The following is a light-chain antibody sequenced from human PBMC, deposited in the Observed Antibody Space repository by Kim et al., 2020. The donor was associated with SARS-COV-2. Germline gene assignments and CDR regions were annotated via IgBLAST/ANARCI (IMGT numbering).Light chain of an antibody. CDR2: GKN. V-gene: IGLV3-19*01. Sequence: SSELTQDTAVSVALGQTVRITCQGDSLRSYYASWYQQKPGQAPVLVIYGKNNRPSGIPDRFSGSSSGNTASLTITGAQAEDEADYYCNSRDSSGNHPHVVFGGGTQLTVL. J-gene: IGLJ2*01. CDR1: SLRSYY. CDR3: NSRDSSGNHPHVV.